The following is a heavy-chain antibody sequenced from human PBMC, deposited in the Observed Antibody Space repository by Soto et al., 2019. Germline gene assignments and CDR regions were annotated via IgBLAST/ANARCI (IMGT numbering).Heavy chain of an antibody. J-gene: IGHJ6*02. CDR3: AKDNSYADYYYYGMDV. CDR2: ISYDGSKK. D-gene: IGHD2-2*01. CDR1: GFTFSSYG. Sequence: LRLSCAASGFTFSSYGMHWVRQAPGKGLEWVAVISYDGSKKYYADSVKGRFTISRDNSKNTLYLQMNSLRAEDTAVYYCAKDNSYADYYYYGMDVWGQGTTVTVSS. V-gene: IGHV3-30*18.